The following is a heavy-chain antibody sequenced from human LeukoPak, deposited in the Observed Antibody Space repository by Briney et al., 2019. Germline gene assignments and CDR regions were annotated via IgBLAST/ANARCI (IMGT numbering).Heavy chain of an antibody. CDR2: INPNSGGT. V-gene: IGHV1-2*02. CDR3: ARGRGVVVPAANRLMDV. Sequence: ASVKVSCKASGYTFTGYYMHWVRQAPGRGLEWMGWINPNSGGTNYAQKFQGRVTMTRDTSISTAYMELSRLRSDDTAVYHCARGRGVVVPAANRLMDVWGKGTTVTVSS. CDR1: GYTFTGYY. J-gene: IGHJ6*03. D-gene: IGHD2-2*01.